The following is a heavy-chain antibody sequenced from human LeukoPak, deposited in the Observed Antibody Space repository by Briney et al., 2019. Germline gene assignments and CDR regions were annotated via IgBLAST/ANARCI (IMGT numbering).Heavy chain of an antibody. CDR2: IYTSGST. D-gene: IGHD3-10*01. Sequence: SETLSLTCTVSGGSISSYYWSWIRQPAGKGLEWIGRIYTSGSTNYNPSLKSRVTMSVDTSKNQCSLKLSSVTASDTAVYYCARAPARYGSGSFDYWGQGTLVTVSS. CDR3: ARAPARYGSGSFDY. CDR1: GGSISSYY. V-gene: IGHV4-4*07. J-gene: IGHJ4*02.